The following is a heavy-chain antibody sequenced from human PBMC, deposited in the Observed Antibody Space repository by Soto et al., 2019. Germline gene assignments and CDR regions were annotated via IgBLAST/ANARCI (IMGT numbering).Heavy chain of an antibody. Sequence: QMQLVESGGGLVQPGESLRLSCAASGFTFNYYPMHWVRQTPGKGLEWVAVISFDGSNKYYADSVKSRFTISRDNSKNMLYLQMNSLRAEDAAVYYCARLPGALVAVLYIYPLDGREAMSDVDVRGQGTTVSVSS. CDR2: ISFDGSNK. D-gene: IGHD6-19*01. J-gene: IGHJ6*02. CDR1: GFTFNYYP. V-gene: IGHV3-30-3*01. CDR3: ARLPGALVAVLYIYPLDGREAMSDVDV.